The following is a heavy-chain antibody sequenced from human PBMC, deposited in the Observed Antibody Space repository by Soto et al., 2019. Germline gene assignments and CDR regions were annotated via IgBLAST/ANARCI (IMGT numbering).Heavy chain of an antibody. D-gene: IGHD1-7*01. J-gene: IGHJ3*02. CDR2: IYYSGST. Sequence: KTSETLSLTCTVSGGSISSYYWIWIRQPPGKGLEWIGYIYYSGSTNYNPSLKSRVTISVDTSKNQFSLKLSSVTAADTAVYYCARDRGGHANWNFYAFDIWGQGTMVTVSS. CDR3: ARDRGGHANWNFYAFDI. V-gene: IGHV4-59*01. CDR1: GGSISSYY.